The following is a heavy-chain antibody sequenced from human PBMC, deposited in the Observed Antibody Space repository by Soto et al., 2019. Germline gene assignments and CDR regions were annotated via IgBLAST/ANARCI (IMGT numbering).Heavy chain of an antibody. CDR1: GGSISSGGYY. CDR2: IYYSGST. V-gene: IGHV4-31*03. CDR3: ARTGKDCSSTSCYKDY. D-gene: IGHD2-2*02. Sequence: LSETLSLTCTVSGGSISSGGYYWSWIRQHPGKGLEWIGYIYYSGSTYYNPSLKSRVTISVDTSKNQFSLKLSSVTAADTAVYYCARTGKDCSSTSCYKDYWGQGTLVTVSS. J-gene: IGHJ4*02.